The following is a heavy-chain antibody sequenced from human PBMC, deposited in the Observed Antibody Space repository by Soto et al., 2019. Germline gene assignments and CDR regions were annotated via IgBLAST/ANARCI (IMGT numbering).Heavy chain of an antibody. Sequence: ASETLSLTCTVSGGSISSYYWSWIRQPAGKGLEWIGRIYTSGSTNYNPSLKSRVTMSVDTSKNQFSLKLSSVTAADTAVYYCARLAPDCTNGVCSHPWGQGTLVTSPQ. CDR2: IYTSGST. V-gene: IGHV4-4*07. D-gene: IGHD2-8*01. CDR3: ARLAPDCTNGVCSHP. CDR1: GGSISSYY. J-gene: IGHJ5*02.